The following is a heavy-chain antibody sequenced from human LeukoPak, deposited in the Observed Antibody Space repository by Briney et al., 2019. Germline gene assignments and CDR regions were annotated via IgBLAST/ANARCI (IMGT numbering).Heavy chain of an antibody. Sequence: GGSLRLSCAASGFTFSNYWMSWVRQAPGKGREWVANIKQDGSEKDYVDFMKGRFTISRDNAKNSVYLQLSSLRAEDTAVYHCARIGYRSSSFDYWGRGTLVTVAS. CDR3: ARIGYRSSSFDY. J-gene: IGHJ4*02. CDR2: IKQDGSEK. V-gene: IGHV3-7*01. D-gene: IGHD5-12*01. CDR1: GFTFSNYW.